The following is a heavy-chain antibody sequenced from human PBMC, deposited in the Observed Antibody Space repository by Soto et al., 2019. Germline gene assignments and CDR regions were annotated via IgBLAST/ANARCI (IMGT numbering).Heavy chain of an antibody. CDR3: ARKPGQDGYNLLYYYYGMDV. D-gene: IGHD5-12*01. CDR1: GGSLSSGGYS. CDR2: IYHSGST. Sequence: PSETLSLTCAVSGGSLSSGGYSWSWIRQPPGKGLEWIGYIYHSGSTYYNPSLKSRVTISVDKSKNQFSLKLSSVTAADTAVYYCARKPGQDGYNLLYYYYGMDVWGQGTTVTVSS. V-gene: IGHV4-30-2*01. J-gene: IGHJ6*02.